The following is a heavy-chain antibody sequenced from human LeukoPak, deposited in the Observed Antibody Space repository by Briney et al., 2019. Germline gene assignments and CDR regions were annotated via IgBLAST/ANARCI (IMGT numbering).Heavy chain of an antibody. CDR3: TRDRELGF. J-gene: IGHJ4*02. V-gene: IGHV4-59*01. Sequence: SETLSLTCTVSGGSISIFYWNWIRQPPGKGLEWIGSIYNSGSTTYNPSLKSRVTISGDASKNQFSLKLTSVTAADTAVYYCTRDRELGFWGQGTLVTVSS. D-gene: IGHD1-26*01. CDR2: IYNSGST. CDR1: GGSISIFY.